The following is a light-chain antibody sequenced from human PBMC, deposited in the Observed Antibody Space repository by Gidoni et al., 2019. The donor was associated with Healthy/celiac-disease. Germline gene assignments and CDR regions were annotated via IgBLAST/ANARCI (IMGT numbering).Light chain of an antibody. CDR2: WAS. Sequence: DIVMTQSPDYLAVSLGERATINCKSSQSVLYSSNNKNYLAWYQQKPGQPPKLLIYWASTRESVVPDRFSGSGSGTDFTLTISSLQAEDVAVYYCQQYYSTPLTFGGGTKVEIK. J-gene: IGKJ4*01. CDR1: QSVLYSSNNKNY. CDR3: QQYYSTPLT. V-gene: IGKV4-1*01.